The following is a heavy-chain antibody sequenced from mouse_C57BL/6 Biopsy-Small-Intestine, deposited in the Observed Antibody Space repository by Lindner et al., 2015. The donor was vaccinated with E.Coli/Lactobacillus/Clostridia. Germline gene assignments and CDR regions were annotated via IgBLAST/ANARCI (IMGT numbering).Heavy chain of an antibody. CDR1: GYTFTDYE. CDR3: TREDYGSPAWFAY. CDR2: IDPETGGT. V-gene: IGHV1-15*01. Sequence: VQLQESGAELVRPGASVTLSCKASGYTFTDYEMHWMKQTPVHGLEWIGAIDPETGGTAYNQKFKGKAILTADKSSSTAYMELRSLTSEDSVVYYCTREDYGSPAWFAYWGQGTLVTVSA. J-gene: IGHJ3*01. D-gene: IGHD1-1*01.